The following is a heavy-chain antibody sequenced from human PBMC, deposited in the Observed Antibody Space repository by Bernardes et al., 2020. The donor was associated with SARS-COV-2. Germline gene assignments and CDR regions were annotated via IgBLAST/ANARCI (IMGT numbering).Heavy chain of an antibody. CDR3: ARSDATVTTWSGYYYYGMDV. CDR2: IYHSGST. V-gene: IGHV4-30-2*01. CDR1: GGSISSGGYS. J-gene: IGHJ6*02. D-gene: IGHD4-4*01. Sequence: SETLSLTCAVSGGSISSGGYSWSWIRQPPGQGLEWIGYIYHSGSTYYNPSLKSRVTISVDRSKNQFSLKLSSVTAADTAVYYCARSDATVTTWSGYYYYGMDVWGQGTTVTVSS.